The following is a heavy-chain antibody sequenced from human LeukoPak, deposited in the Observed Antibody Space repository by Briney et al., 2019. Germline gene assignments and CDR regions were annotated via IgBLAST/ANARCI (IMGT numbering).Heavy chain of an antibody. J-gene: IGHJ4*02. CDR3: AKGGATVIDY. CDR2: ISSSKRYI. D-gene: IGHD4-17*01. Sequence: SGGSLRLSCAASGFSFSSYSMNWVRQAPGKGLEWVSSISSSKRYIYYADSVKGRFTISRDNAKNTLYLQMNSLRAEDTAVYYCAKGGATVIDYWGQGTLVTVSS. V-gene: IGHV3-21*01. CDR1: GFSFSSYS.